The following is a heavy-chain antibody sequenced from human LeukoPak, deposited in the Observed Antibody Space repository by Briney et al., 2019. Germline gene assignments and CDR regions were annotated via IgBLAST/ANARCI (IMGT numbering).Heavy chain of an antibody. CDR3: AKSHSSSWYPNWFDP. CDR1: GFTFDDYA. CDR2: ISWNSGSI. V-gene: IGHV3-9*01. Sequence: GGSLRLSCAASGFTFDDYAMHWVRQAPGKGLEWVSGISWNSGSIGYADSVKGRFTISRDNAKNSLYLQMNSLRAEDTALYYCAKSHSSSWYPNWFDPWGQGTLVTVSS. D-gene: IGHD6-13*01. J-gene: IGHJ5*02.